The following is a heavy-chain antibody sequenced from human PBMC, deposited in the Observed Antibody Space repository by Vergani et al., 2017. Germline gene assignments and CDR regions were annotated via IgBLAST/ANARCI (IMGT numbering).Heavy chain of an antibody. V-gene: IGHV4-59*13. D-gene: IGHD5-12*01. J-gene: IGHJ6*02. CDR3: ARVVYRDEASSGYLLEGIDI. CDR2: IYSTGST. CDR1: GGSFNTYY. Sequence: QVQLEESGPGLVKPSETLSLTCTVSGGSFNTYYWSWIRQSPGKGLEWIGYIYSTGSTNYNPSLNSLVTMSVDTSKNQFSLKLRWVTAADAAVYVFARVVYRDEASSGYLLEGIDIWVQGTTV.